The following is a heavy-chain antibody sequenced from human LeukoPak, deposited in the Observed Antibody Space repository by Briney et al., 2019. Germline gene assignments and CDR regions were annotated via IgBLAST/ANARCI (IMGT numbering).Heavy chain of an antibody. CDR1: GYSFTSYW. Sequence: GESLQISCKGSGYSFTSYWIGWVRQMPGKGLEWMGIIYPGDSDTRYSPSFQGQVTISADKSISTAYLQWSSLKASDTAMYYCARPLIASGSRDDAFDIWGQGTMVTVSS. V-gene: IGHV5-51*01. D-gene: IGHD5-12*01. CDR3: ARPLIASGSRDDAFDI. CDR2: IYPGDSDT. J-gene: IGHJ3*02.